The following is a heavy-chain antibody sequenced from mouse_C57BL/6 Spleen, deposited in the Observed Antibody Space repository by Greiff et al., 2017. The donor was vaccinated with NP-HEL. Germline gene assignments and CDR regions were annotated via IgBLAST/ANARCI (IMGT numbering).Heavy chain of an antibody. D-gene: IGHD1-1*01. J-gene: IGHJ2*01. CDR3: ARSDTTVVEGDYFDY. Sequence: QVHVKQSGAELAKPGASVKLSCKASGYTFTSYWMHWVKQRPGQGLEWIGYINPSSGYTKYNQKFKDKATLTADKSSSTAYMQLSSLTYEDSAVYYCARSDTTVVEGDYFDYWGQGTTLTVSS. CDR2: INPSSGYT. V-gene: IGHV1-7*01. CDR1: GYTFTSYW.